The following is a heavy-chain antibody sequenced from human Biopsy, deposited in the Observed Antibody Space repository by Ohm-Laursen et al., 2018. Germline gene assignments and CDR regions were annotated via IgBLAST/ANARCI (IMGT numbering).Heavy chain of an antibody. Sequence: ASVKVSCKVSGYSFTKYYINWVRQAPGQGLEWVGIINPTGGTASYAEKFQGRVTLTRDTSTGTVYLELNSLISEDTALYYCARDETGSSVFGPYYYGMDVWGQGTTVTVSS. V-gene: IGHV1-46*01. CDR1: GYSFTKYY. CDR3: ARDETGSSVFGPYYYGMDV. J-gene: IGHJ6*02. D-gene: IGHD3-9*01. CDR2: INPTGGTA.